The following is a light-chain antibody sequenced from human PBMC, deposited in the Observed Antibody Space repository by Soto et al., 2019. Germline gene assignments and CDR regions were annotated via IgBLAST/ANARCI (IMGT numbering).Light chain of an antibody. Sequence: DVRMTHSPSTRSASVGERVSMACVASQIINNLLAWYHQKPGKAPKFLIYDVSTLESGVPSRFSGSGSGTEFTLTISSLQPEDFATYYCQQYDSYPLTFGGGTKVDI. CDR1: QIINNL. CDR2: DVS. CDR3: QQYDSYPLT. J-gene: IGKJ4*01. V-gene: IGKV1-5*01.